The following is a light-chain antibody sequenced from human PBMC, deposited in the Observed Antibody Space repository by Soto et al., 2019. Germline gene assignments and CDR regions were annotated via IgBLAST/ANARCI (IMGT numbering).Light chain of an antibody. CDR2: DAS. Sequence: EIVLTQSPATLSLSPGERATLSCRASRSVSSYLAWYQQKPGQAPRLLIYDASNRATGIPARFSGSGSGTDFTLTISSLEPEDFAVYYCQQRSNSFGPGTKVDIK. CDR1: RSVSSY. CDR3: QQRSNS. J-gene: IGKJ3*01. V-gene: IGKV3-11*01.